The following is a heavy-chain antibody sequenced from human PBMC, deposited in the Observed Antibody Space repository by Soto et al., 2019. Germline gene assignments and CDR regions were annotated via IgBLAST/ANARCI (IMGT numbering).Heavy chain of an antibody. CDR3: SSLHSDHAVQLSY. CDR1: GGCIITNTYS. J-gene: IGHJ4*02. V-gene: IGHV4-39*01. Sequence: SETLSLTCTVYGGCIITNTYSWAGVRQTKGKGLEWIGTVFYTGGTYYNTSLKSRVTISVDTSQNPFSLQMCPVVAADTYVYFCSSLHSDHAVQLSYWARGSSVPAPQ. CDR2: VFYTGGT. D-gene: IGHD1-1*01.